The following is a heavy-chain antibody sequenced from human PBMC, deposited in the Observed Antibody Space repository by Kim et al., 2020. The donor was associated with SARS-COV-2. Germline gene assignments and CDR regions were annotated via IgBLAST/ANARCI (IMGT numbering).Heavy chain of an antibody. D-gene: IGHD2-15*01. CDR3: AGGPQSYGGNCRRWFDP. CDR2: INHSGST. V-gene: IGHV4-34*01. Sequence: SETLSLTCAVYGGSFSGYYWSWIRQPPGKGLEWIGEINHSGSTNYNPSLKSRVTISVDTSNNQFSLKLSSVTAADTAVYYCAGGPQSYGGNCRRWFDPLG. CDR1: GGSFSGYY. J-gene: IGHJ5*02.